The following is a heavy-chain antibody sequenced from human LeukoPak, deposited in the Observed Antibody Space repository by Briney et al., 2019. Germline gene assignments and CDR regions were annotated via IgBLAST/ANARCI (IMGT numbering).Heavy chain of an antibody. Sequence: SQTLSLTCAISGDSVSSNSAAWNWIRQSPSRGLEWLGRTYYRSKWYNDYAVSVKSRITINPDTSKNQFSLQLNSVTPEDTAVYYCARDIVATSGFFRRANAFDIWGQGIMVTVSS. V-gene: IGHV6-1*01. CDR1: GDSVSSNSAA. CDR2: TYYRSKWYN. D-gene: IGHD5-12*01. CDR3: ARDIVATSGFFRRANAFDI. J-gene: IGHJ3*02.